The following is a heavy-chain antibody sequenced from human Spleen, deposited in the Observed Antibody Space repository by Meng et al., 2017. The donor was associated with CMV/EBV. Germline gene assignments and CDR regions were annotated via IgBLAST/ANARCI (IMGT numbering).Heavy chain of an antibody. D-gene: IGHD4-23*01. CDR1: GFIFSDYY. J-gene: IGHJ4*02. Sequence: GESLKISCAASGFIFSDYYMTWIRQAPGKGLEWVSAISGNGGNTYHADSVKGRFTISRDNSKNTVHLQMNSLRVEDTAVYYCAKRRGANSGDFDYWGQGTLVTVSS. CDR2: ISGNGGNT. CDR3: AKRRGANSGDFDY. V-gene: IGHV3-23*01.